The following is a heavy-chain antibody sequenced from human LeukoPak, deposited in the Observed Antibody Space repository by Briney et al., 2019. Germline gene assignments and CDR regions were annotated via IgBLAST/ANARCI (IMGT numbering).Heavy chain of an antibody. CDR1: GFTFSSYS. D-gene: IGHD3-10*01. J-gene: IGHJ4*02. CDR3: ARAGPVPFDY. Sequence: KPGGALRLSCAASGFTFSSYSMNWVRQAPGKGLEWVSSISSSSSYIYYADSVKGRFTISRGNAKNSLYLQMNSLRAEDTAVYYCARAGPVPFDYWGQGTLVTVSS. V-gene: IGHV3-21*01. CDR2: ISSSSSYI.